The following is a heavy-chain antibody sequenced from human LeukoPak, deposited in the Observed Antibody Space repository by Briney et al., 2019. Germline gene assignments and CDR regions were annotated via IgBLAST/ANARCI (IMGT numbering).Heavy chain of an antibody. CDR3: ARGGSAWIKRRPFDY. CDR1: GGSFSGYY. Sequence: PSETLSLTCAVYGGSFSGYYWSWIRQPPGKGLEWIGEINHSGSTNYNPSLKSRVTISVDTSKNQFSLKLSSVTVADTAVYYCARGGSAWIKRRPFDYWGQGTLVTVSS. D-gene: IGHD2-2*03. CDR2: INHSGST. J-gene: IGHJ4*02. V-gene: IGHV4-34*01.